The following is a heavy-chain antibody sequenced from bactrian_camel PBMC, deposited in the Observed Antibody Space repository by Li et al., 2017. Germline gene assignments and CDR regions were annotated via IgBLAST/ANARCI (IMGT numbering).Heavy chain of an antibody. CDR2: IEADGDT. CDR3: AADRSPRACTYCRGKDCSGLGW. V-gene: IGHV3S53*01. J-gene: IGHJ6*01. D-gene: IGHD3*01. CDR1: GNTSGRYC. Sequence: QVQLVESGGGSVQPGGSLRLSCVVSGNTSGRYCLGWFRQGSGNRREAVALIEADGDTNYAASVKGRFTISRDIAKNTLYLQMNSLKLEDTAMYYCAADRSPRACTYCRGKDCSGLGWWGQGTQVTVS.